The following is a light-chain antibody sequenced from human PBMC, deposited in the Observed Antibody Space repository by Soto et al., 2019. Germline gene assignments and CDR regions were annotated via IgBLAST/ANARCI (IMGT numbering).Light chain of an antibody. V-gene: IGKV1-5*03. CDR2: KAS. J-gene: IGKJ1*01. CDR1: QSISSW. Sequence: DIQMTQSPSTLSASVGDRVTITCRASQSISSWLAWYQQKPGKAPKLLIYKASSLESGVPSRFSGSGSWTEFTLTISSLQPDDFAPYDCQQFHSFSPTFGQGTKVEIK. CDR3: QQFHSFSPT.